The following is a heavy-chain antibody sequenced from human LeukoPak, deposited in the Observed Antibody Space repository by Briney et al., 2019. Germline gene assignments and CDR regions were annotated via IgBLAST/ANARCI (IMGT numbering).Heavy chain of an antibody. CDR3: ARGWSSSSDYYYYGMDV. V-gene: IGHV4-31*03. Sequence: TSETLSLTCTVSGDSISSGGYYWSWIRQHPGKGLEWIVYIYYSGSTYYNPSLKSRVTISVDTSKNQFSLKLSSVTAADTAVYYCARGWSSSSDYYYYGMDVWGQGTTVTVSS. CDR1: GDSISSGGYY. CDR2: IYYSGST. D-gene: IGHD6-6*01. J-gene: IGHJ6*02.